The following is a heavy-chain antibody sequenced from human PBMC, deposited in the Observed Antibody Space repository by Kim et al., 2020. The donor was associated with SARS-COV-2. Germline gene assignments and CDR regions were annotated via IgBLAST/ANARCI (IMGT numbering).Heavy chain of an antibody. V-gene: IGHV3-9*01. CDR3: AISLGSSWYFDY. Sequence: GGSLRLSCAASGFTFDDYAMHWVRQAPGKGLEWVSGISWNSGSIGYADSVKGRFTISRDNAKNSLYLQMNSLRAEDTALYYCAISLGSSWYFDYWGQGTLVTVSS. CDR1: GFTFDDYA. CDR2: ISWNSGSI. D-gene: IGHD6-13*01. J-gene: IGHJ4*02.